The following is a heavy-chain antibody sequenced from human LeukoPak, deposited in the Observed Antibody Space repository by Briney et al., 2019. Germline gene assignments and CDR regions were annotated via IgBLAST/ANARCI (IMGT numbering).Heavy chain of an antibody. V-gene: IGHV4-4*02. J-gene: IGHJ3*02. CDR2: IYHSGST. Sequence: PSETLSLTCAVSGGSISSSNWWSWVRQPPGKGLEWIGEIYHSGSTNYNPSLKSRVTISVDTSKNQFSLKLSSVTAADTAVYYCAGHPSALYAFDIWGQGTMVIVSS. D-gene: IGHD3-3*01. CDR1: GGSISSSNW. CDR3: AGHPSALYAFDI.